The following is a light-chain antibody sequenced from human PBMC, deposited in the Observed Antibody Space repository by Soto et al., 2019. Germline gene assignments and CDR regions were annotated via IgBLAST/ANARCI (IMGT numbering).Light chain of an antibody. J-gene: IGKJ3*01. Sequence: DIQMTQSPSSVSASVGDRVTITCRASQDIRSWLAWYQQKPGKAPKLLIYDAFSLQNGDPSRFSGSRSGTDFTLTISSLQPEDFATYYCQQANHFPPTFGPGTKVDIK. V-gene: IGKV1D-12*01. CDR2: DAF. CDR3: QQANHFPPT. CDR1: QDIRSW.